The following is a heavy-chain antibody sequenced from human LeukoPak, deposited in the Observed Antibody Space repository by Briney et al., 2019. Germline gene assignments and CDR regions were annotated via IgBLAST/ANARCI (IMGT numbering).Heavy chain of an antibody. D-gene: IGHD5-24*01. J-gene: IGHJ1*01. Sequence: GGSLRLSCAVSGFTFASYAVHWVRQAPGKGLEWVAIINQAGSVTYYVDSVKGRFTISGDNARNSVYLQMNSLRGEDTAVYYCMGGSGWLPTYWGQGTLVTVSS. V-gene: IGHV3-7*01. CDR2: INQAGSVT. CDR3: MGGSGWLPTY. CDR1: GFTFASYA.